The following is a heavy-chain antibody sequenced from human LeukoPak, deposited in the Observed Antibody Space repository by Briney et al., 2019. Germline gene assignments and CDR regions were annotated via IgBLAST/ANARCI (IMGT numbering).Heavy chain of an antibody. CDR3: ANGYCSGGTCYQGYFDY. CDR1: GFTFSIYG. J-gene: IGHJ4*02. D-gene: IGHD2-15*01. Sequence: GGSLRLSCAASGFTFSIYGMHWVRQAPGKGLECVAFIRYDASNKYYADSVKGRFTISRDNSKNTLYLQMNSLRAEDTAVYYCANGYCSGGTCYQGYFDYWGQGTLVTVSS. CDR2: IRYDASNK. V-gene: IGHV3-30*02.